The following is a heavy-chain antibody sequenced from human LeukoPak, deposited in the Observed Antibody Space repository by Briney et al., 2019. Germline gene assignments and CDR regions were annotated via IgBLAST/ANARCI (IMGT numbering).Heavy chain of an antibody. Sequence: GGSLRLSCAASGFTFSSYGMHWVRQAPGKGLEWVAVISYDGSNKYYADSVKGRFTISRDNSKNTLYQQMNSLRAEDTAVYYCAKDPYYDFWSGYSYYYYGMDVWGQGTTVTVSS. CDR3: AKDPYYDFWSGYSYYYYGMDV. J-gene: IGHJ6*02. V-gene: IGHV3-30*18. CDR2: ISYDGSNK. D-gene: IGHD3-3*01. CDR1: GFTFSSYG.